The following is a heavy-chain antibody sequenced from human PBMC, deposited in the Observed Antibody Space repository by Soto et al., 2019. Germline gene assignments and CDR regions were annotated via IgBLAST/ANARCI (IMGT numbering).Heavy chain of an antibody. J-gene: IGHJ4*02. Sequence: SGPTLVNPTQTLTLTCTFSGFSLTTNGVGVGWIRQPPGKALEWLALIYWNDDKRYRPSLKIRLTISKDTSKNQVVLTMTNMDPGDTGTYYCAHSPFYDHSGYPDYWGQGTLVTVSS. CDR3: AHSPFYDHSGYPDY. CDR1: GFSLTTNGVG. D-gene: IGHD3-22*01. CDR2: IYWNDDK. V-gene: IGHV2-5*01.